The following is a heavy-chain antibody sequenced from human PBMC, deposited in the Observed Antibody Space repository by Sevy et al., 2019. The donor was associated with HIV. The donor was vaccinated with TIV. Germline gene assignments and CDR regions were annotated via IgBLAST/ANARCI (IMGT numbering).Heavy chain of an antibody. CDR1: GFTFSSYS. J-gene: IGHJ6*02. V-gene: IGHV3-21*01. D-gene: IGHD6-19*01. Sequence: GGSLRLSCAASGFTFSSYSMNWVRQAPGKGLEWVSSISSSSSYIYYADSVKGRFTISRDNPKNSLYLQMNSLRAEDTAVYYCARDLHAVAGTILRWGNYYYYYGMDVWGQGTTVTVSS. CDR2: ISSSSSYI. CDR3: ARDLHAVAGTILRWGNYYYYYGMDV.